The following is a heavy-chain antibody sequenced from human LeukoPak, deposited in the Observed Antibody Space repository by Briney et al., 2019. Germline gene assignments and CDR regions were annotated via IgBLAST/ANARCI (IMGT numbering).Heavy chain of an antibody. CDR1: GFTFSSYA. CDR3: ARWSSSWRPDY. J-gene: IGHJ4*02. V-gene: IGHV3-30-3*01. Sequence: PGGSLRLSCAASGFTFSSYAMHWVRQAPGKGLEWVAVISYDGSNKYYADSVKGRFTISRDNSKNTLYLQMNSLRAEDTAVYYCARWSSSWRPDYWGQGTLVTVSS. D-gene: IGHD6-13*01. CDR2: ISYDGSNK.